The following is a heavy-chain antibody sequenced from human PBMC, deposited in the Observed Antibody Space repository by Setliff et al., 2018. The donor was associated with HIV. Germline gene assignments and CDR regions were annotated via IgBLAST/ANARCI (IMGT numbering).Heavy chain of an antibody. V-gene: IGHV4-30-4*08. CDR3: VRDDYGYNGKGFDY. CDR2: ITYSGSA. Sequence: SETLSLTCTVSGGSIRTGAHYWGWIRQHPGKGLEWIGYITYSGSAYYNPSLKSRVTLSIDTSNNQISLRLSSVTAADTAMYYCVRDDYGYNGKGFDYWGPGTLVTVSS. CDR1: GGSIRTGAHY. J-gene: IGHJ4*02. D-gene: IGHD4-17*01.